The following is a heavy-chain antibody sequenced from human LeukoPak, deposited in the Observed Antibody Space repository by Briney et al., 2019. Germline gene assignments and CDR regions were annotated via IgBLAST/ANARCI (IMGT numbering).Heavy chain of an antibody. D-gene: IGHD6-19*01. Sequence: GGSLRLSCAASGFFFSNYAMTWVRQAPGKGLEWVSGISGSGGSTYYADSVKGRFTISRDNAKNSLYLQMNSLRAEDTAVYYCAREGRYSSGWRDAFDIWGQGTMVTVSS. CDR2: ISGSGGST. CDR3: AREGRYSSGWRDAFDI. J-gene: IGHJ3*02. CDR1: GFFFSNYA. V-gene: IGHV3-23*01.